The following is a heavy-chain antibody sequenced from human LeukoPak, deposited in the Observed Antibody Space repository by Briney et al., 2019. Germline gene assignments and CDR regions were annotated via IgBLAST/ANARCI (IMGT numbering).Heavy chain of an antibody. CDR3: ARELYYYDSSGLFDY. V-gene: IGHV3-30*04. CDR1: GFTFSSYA. Sequence: GGSLRLSCAASGFTFSSYAMHWVRQAPGKGLEWVAVISYDGSNKYYADSVKGRFTISRDNSKNTLYLQMNSLRAGDTAVYYCARELYYYDSSGLFDYWGQGTLVTVSS. D-gene: IGHD3-22*01. CDR2: ISYDGSNK. J-gene: IGHJ4*02.